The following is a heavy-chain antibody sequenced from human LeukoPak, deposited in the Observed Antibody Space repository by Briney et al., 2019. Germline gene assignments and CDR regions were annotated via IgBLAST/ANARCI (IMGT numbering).Heavy chain of an antibody. CDR1: GGSISSYY. D-gene: IGHD3-3*01. V-gene: IGHV4-4*07. CDR2: IYTRGST. CDR3: ARGGTTYYDFWSGYYTNYYYYYYMDV. Sequence: SETLSLTCTVSGGSISSYYWSWIRQPAGKGLEWIGRIYTRGSTNYNPSLKSRVTISVDTSKNQFSLKLSSVTAADTAVYYCARGGTTYYDFWSGYYTNYYYYYYMDVWGKGTTVTVSS. J-gene: IGHJ6*03.